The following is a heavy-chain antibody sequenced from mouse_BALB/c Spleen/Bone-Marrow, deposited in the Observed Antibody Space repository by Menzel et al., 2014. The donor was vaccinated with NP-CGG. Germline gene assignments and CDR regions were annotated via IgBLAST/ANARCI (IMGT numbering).Heavy chain of an antibody. CDR2: IYPYNGGT. J-gene: IGHJ2*01. V-gene: IGHV1S29*02. Sequence: VQLPQSGPELVKPGASVKISCKASGYTFTDYNMHWVKQSHGKSLEWIGYIYPYNGGTGYNQKFKSKATLTVDNSSSTAYMELRSLTSEDSAVYYCARLGRDYWGQGTPLTVTS. CDR3: ARLGRDY. D-gene: IGHD4-1*01. CDR1: GYTFTDYN.